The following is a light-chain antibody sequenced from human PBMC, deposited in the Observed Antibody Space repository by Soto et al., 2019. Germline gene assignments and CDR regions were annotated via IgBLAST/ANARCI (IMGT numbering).Light chain of an antibody. CDR1: QSVSSF. V-gene: IGKV3-11*01. J-gene: IGKJ5*01. CDR2: DAS. Sequence: EVVLTQSPATLSLSPGERVTLSCRASQSVSSFLSWYQHKPGQAPRLLIYDASNRATGIPARFSGSGSGTDFTLPISSQEPKDFAIYYGRKRRNLITLGQGKRRKIK. CDR3: RKRRNLIT.